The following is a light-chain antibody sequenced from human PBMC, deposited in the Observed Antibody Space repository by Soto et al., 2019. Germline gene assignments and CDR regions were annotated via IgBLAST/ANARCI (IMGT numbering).Light chain of an antibody. Sequence: QSVRTQPPSASGSPGQSVTISCTGTSSDVGGYNYVSWYQQHPGKAPKLMIYDVIKRPSGVPDRFSGSKSGNTASLAVSGLQAEDEADYFCISYAGSNAYVFGTGTKVTVL. CDR2: DVI. CDR3: ISYAGSNAYV. J-gene: IGLJ1*01. CDR1: SSDVGGYNY. V-gene: IGLV2-8*01.